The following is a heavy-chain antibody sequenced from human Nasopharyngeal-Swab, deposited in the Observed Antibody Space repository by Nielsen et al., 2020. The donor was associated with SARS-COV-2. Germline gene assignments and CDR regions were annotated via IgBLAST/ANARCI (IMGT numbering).Heavy chain of an antibody. CDR2: IYSAGNT. CDR3: ARAGRDTLPGTPAYFDS. D-gene: IGHD1-14*01. V-gene: IGHV3-53*04. Sequence: SCAVSELTVSSNYISWVRQAPGKGLEWVSVIYSAGNTFYADSVKGRFTISRHNSENTLYLQMNSLRGDDTAVYYCARAGRDTLPGTPAYFDSWGQGTLVTVSS. J-gene: IGHJ4*02. CDR1: ELTVSSNY.